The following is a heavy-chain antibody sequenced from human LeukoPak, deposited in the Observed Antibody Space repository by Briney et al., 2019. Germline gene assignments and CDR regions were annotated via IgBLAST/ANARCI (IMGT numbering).Heavy chain of an antibody. D-gene: IGHD2-2*01. CDR3: ARGKTNGYCSSTSCYGGDYYYYYYMDV. J-gene: IGHJ6*03. CDR1: GYTFTGYY. V-gene: IGHV1-2*02. CDR2: INPNSGDT. Sequence: ASVKVSCKASGYTFTGYYMHWVRQAPGQGLEWMGWINPNSGDTNYAQKFQGRVTMTRDTSISTAYMELSRLRSDDTAVYYCARGKTNGYCSSTSCYGGDYYYYYYMDVWGKGTTVTISS.